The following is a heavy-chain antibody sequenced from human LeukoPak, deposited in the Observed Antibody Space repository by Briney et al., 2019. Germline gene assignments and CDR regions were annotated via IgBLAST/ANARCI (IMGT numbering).Heavy chain of an antibody. CDR1: GFTFSSHA. CDR2: IDISGGST. Sequence: PGGSLRLSCAASGFTFSSHAMCWVRQAPGKGLEWVSSIDISGGSTYYADSVKGRFTISRDSSKNTLHLQMNTLRAEDTAVYYCAKVKGGSGPFVDWGQGTLVTVSS. J-gene: IGHJ4*02. CDR3: AKVKGGSGPFVD. V-gene: IGHV3-23*01. D-gene: IGHD6-19*01.